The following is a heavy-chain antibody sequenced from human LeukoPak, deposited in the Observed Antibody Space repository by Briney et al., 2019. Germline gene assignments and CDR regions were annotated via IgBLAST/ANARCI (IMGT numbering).Heavy chain of an antibody. CDR1: GGSFSGYY. V-gene: IGHV4-34*01. Sequence: PSETLSLTCAVYGGSFSGYYWSWIRQPPGKGLEWIGEINHSGSTNYNPSLKSRVTISVDTSKNQFSLKLSSVTAADTAVYYCARNLQFFWSGYYNFDYWGQGTLVTVSS. J-gene: IGHJ4*02. CDR2: INHSGST. CDR3: ARNLQFFWSGYYNFDY. D-gene: IGHD3-3*01.